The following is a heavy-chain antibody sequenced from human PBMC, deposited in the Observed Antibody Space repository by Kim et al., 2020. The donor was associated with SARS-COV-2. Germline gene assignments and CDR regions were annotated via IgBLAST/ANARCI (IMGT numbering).Heavy chain of an antibody. Sequence: YNPSLKSRVTISVDTSKNQFSLKLSSVTAADTAVYYCARDPGLRALGQLDWGQGTLVTVSS. D-gene: IGHD1-1*01. J-gene: IGHJ4*02. CDR3: ARDPGLRALGQLD. V-gene: IGHV4-39*07.